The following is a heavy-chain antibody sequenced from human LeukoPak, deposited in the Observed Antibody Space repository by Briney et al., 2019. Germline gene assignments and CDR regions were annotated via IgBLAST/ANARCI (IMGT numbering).Heavy chain of an antibody. V-gene: IGHV4-59*01. CDR3: ARDSSSIPFDY. J-gene: IGHJ4*02. CDR2: IYYSGST. Sequence: SETLSLTCTVSGGSSSSYYWSWLRQPPGKGLEWIGYIYYSGSTNYNPSLKSRVTISVDTSKNQFSLKLSSVTAADTAVYYCARDSSSIPFDYWGQGTLVTVSS. D-gene: IGHD6-6*01. CDR1: GGSSSSYY.